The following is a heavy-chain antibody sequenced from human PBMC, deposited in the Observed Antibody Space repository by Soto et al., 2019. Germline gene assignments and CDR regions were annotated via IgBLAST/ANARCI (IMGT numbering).Heavy chain of an antibody. CDR1: GYTFTGYY. CDR2: INPSGGRT. V-gene: IGHV1-46*01. J-gene: IGHJ6*02. CDR3: GRGGYDQAGYYGLDI. D-gene: IGHD5-12*01. Sequence: QVQLVQSGAEVKKPGASVRVSCKASGYTFTGYYIHWVRQAPGQGLEWMGMINPSGGRTNYAQKFQGRVNMTRDTSTSTVYMEGSSPRSEDTAVYYCGRGGYDQAGYYGLDIWGQGTTVTVSS.